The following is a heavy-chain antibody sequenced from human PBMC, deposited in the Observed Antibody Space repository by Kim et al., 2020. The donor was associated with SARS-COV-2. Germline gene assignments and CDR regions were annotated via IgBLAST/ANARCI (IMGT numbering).Heavy chain of an antibody. CDR3: ARGADILTGYYTSDYYYYGMDV. J-gene: IGHJ6*02. Sequence: SETLSLTCTVSGGSISSYYWSWIRQPPGKGLEWIGYIYYSGSTNYNPSLKSRVTISVDTSTNPFSLKLSSVTAADTAVYYCARGADILTGYYTSDYYYYGMDVWGRGTTVTVCS. V-gene: IGHV4-59*13. D-gene: IGHD3-9*01. CDR1: GGSISSYY. CDR2: IYYSGST.